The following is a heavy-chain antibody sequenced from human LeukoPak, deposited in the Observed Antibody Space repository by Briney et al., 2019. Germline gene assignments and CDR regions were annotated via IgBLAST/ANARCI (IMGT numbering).Heavy chain of an antibody. J-gene: IGHJ6*03. D-gene: IGHD1-14*01. CDR1: GGSFSSYY. Sequence: PSETLSLTCAVYGGSFSSYYWSWIRQPPGKGLEWIGEIYHSGDTNYNPSLKSRVTISVDTSKNQFSLKLSSVTAADTAVYYCARVNRPIHYYYYYYMDVWGKGTTVTVSS. V-gene: IGHV4-34*01. CDR2: IYHSGDT. CDR3: ARVNRPIHYYYYYYMDV.